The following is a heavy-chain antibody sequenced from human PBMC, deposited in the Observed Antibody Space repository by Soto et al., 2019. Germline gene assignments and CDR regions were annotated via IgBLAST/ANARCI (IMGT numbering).Heavy chain of an antibody. CDR1: GGSISSYY. V-gene: IGHV4-59*01. CDR3: ARGRGSGSSFYYYGMDV. D-gene: IGHD3-10*01. CDR2: IYYSGST. Sequence: TSETLSLTCPVSGGSISSYYWSWIRQPPGKGLKWIGYIYYSGSTNYNPSLKSRVTISVDTSKNQFSLKLSSVTAADTAVYYCARGRGSGSSFYYYGMDVWGQGTTVTVSS. J-gene: IGHJ6*02.